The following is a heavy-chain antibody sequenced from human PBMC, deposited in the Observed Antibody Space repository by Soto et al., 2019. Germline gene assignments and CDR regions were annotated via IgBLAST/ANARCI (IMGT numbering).Heavy chain of an antibody. J-gene: IGHJ4*02. CDR1: GFTFSSYG. Sequence: QVQLVESGGGVVQPGRSLRLSCAASGFTFSSYGMHWVRQAPGKGLEWVAVISYDGSNKYYADSVKGRFTISRDNSKNTLYLQMNSMRAEDTAVYYWAKEQSIAVAGGLDYWGQGTLVTVSS. CDR3: AKEQSIAVAGGLDY. V-gene: IGHV3-30*18. D-gene: IGHD6-19*01. CDR2: ISYDGSNK.